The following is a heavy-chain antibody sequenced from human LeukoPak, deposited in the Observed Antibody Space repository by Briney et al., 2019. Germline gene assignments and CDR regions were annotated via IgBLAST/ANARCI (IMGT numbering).Heavy chain of an antibody. J-gene: IGHJ4*02. CDR2: ISTYNGNT. D-gene: IGHD2/OR15-2a*01. CDR1: GYNFHRYG. Sequence: SVKVSCKGSGYNFHRYGVNWVRQPPSQGLEWVGWISTYNGNTLYAQKVEGRVTMTTDTSKNTVYMDLRSLRSDDTAVYYCARDLEHCRNIIWSNSAYWGQGTLVTVFS. CDR3: ARDLEHCRNIIWSNSAY. V-gene: IGHV1-18*04.